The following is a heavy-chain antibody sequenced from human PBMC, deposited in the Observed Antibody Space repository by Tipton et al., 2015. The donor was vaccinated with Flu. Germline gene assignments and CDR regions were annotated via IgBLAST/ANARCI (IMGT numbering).Heavy chain of an antibody. CDR2: VNYSGRT. D-gene: IGHD3-22*01. CDR1: GGSMRSCSFY. J-gene: IGHJ4*02. V-gene: IGHV4-61*02. Sequence: TLSLTCIVSGGSMRSCSFYWSWIRAPAGKGLEGSGRVNYSGRTDYNSPLKSRVTISIDTSESQFSLKVMSVTAADTAVYYCAREKIAADYYDDNAGYTNYLDSWGQGTLVTVSS. CDR3: AREKIAADYYDDNAGYTNYLDS.